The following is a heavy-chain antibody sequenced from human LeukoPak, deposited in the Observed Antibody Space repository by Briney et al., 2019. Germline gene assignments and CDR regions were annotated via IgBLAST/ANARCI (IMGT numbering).Heavy chain of an antibody. Sequence: PGGSLRLSCAASGFTFSGYSMNWVRQAPGKGLEWVSSIGSSSSYIFYADSLKGRFTISRDNAKNSLYLQMNSLRAEDTAVYCCARVSTTSSESDYWGQGTLVTVSS. CDR1: GFTFSGYS. D-gene: IGHD2-2*01. CDR3: ARVSTTSSESDY. J-gene: IGHJ4*02. CDR2: IGSSSSYI. V-gene: IGHV3-21*01.